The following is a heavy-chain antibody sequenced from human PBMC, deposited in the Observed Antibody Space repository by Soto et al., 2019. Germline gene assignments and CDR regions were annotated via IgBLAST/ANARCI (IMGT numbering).Heavy chain of an antibody. Sequence: GGSLRLSCAASGFTFSSYGMHWVRQAPGKGLEWVAVIWYDGSNKYYADSVKGRFTISRDNSKNTLYLQMNSLRAEDMAVYYCAGGGSSWYGGSGGYYYYGMDVWGQGTTVTVSS. CDR3: AGGGSSWYGGSGGYYYYGMDV. CDR1: GFTFSSYG. CDR2: IWYDGSNK. J-gene: IGHJ6*02. D-gene: IGHD6-13*01. V-gene: IGHV3-33*01.